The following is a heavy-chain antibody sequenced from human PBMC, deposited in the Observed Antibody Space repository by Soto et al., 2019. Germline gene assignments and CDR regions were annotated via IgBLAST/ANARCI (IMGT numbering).Heavy chain of an antibody. CDR1: GFTFDDYA. CDR2: ISWNSGRI. CDR3: AKDIREYGSGWTYFDN. D-gene: IGHD6-19*01. J-gene: IGHJ4*02. V-gene: IGHV3-9*01. Sequence: EVQLVESGGGLGQPGRSLRLACAASGFTFDDYAMHWVRQGPGKGLEWVSGISWNSGRIDYADSGKGRFTISRDNAKKSLYLQMNSLRGEDTALYYCAKDIREYGSGWTYFDNWGQGTLVTVSS.